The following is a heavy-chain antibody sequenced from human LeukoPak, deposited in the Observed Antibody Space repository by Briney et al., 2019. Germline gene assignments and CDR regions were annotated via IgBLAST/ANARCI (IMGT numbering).Heavy chain of an antibody. CDR1: GDSVSSNSAA. D-gene: IGHD6-19*01. J-gene: IGHJ3*02. CDR2: TYYRSEWYN. CDR3: ARGPGLRMAGFDI. Sequence: SQTLSLTCAISGDSVSSNSAAWNWIRQSPSRGLEWLGRTYYRSEWYNEYAVSVKSRITINPDTSKNQFSLQLNSVTPEDTAVYFCARGPGLRMAGFDIWDQGTMVTVSS. V-gene: IGHV6-1*01.